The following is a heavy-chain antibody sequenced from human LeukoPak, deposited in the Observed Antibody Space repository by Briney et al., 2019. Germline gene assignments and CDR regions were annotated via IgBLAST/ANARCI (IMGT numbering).Heavy chain of an antibody. CDR3: ARVEYYDSSGYYVDY. CDR2: IYYSGST. CDR1: GGSISSYY. Sequence: SETLSLTCTVSGGSISSYYWSWIRQPPGKGLEWIGYIYYSGSTNYNPSLKSRVTISVDTSKNQFSLKLSSVTAADTAVYYCARVEYYDSSGYYVDYWGRGTLVTVSS. V-gene: IGHV4-59*01. D-gene: IGHD3-22*01. J-gene: IGHJ4*02.